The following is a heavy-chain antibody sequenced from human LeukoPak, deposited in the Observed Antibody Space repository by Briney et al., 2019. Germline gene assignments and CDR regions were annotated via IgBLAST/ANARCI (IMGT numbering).Heavy chain of an antibody. D-gene: IGHD3-16*01. CDR3: ARVISGDYNDY. CDR1: GFTVSSNY. V-gene: IGHV3-53*01. J-gene: IGHJ4*02. CDR2: IYSGDST. Sequence: GGSLRLSCAASGFTVSSNYMSWVRQAPGKGLEWVSVIYSGDSTYYADSVKGRFTISRDNSKNTLYLQMNSLRAEDTAVYYCARVISGDYNDYWGQGTLVTVSS.